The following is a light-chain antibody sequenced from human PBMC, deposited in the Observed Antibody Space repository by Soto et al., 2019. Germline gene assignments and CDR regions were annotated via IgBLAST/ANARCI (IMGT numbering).Light chain of an antibody. CDR3: SSYSISTANL. CDR2: EVS. Sequence: SALTHPSSVSGSPGQSITISCTGTSSDVGGYDYVSWYQLHPGKAPKLMVFEVSNRPSGVSYRFSGSKSGNTASLTISGLQAEDEADYFCSSYSISTANLFGTGTKGTVL. CDR1: SSDVGGYDY. V-gene: IGLV2-14*01. J-gene: IGLJ1*01.